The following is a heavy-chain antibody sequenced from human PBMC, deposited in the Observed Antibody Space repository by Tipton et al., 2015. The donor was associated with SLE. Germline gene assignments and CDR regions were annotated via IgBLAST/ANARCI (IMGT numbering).Heavy chain of an antibody. Sequence: QVQLVQSGAEVKKPGASVKVSCKASGYTFTSYDINWVRQATGQGLEWMGWMNPNSGNTGYAQKFQGGVTMTRNTSISTAYMELTGLRSEYTAGYSCASGPGLGWNSVYWGRGTLVAAS. V-gene: IGHV1-8*01. CDR1: GYTFTSYD. J-gene: IGHJ4*02. CDR2: MNPNSGNT. CDR3: ASGPGLGWNSVY. D-gene: IGHD1-7*01.